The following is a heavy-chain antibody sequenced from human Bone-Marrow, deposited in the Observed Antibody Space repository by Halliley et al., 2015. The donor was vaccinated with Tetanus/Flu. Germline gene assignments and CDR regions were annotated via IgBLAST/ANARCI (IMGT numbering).Heavy chain of an antibody. CDR3: ARGYYYDSSDSGYTAFVI. Sequence: SLRLSCAGSGFDFSTFEINWVRQAPGKGLEWISYTSSNGDNKYYAESVKGRFTISRDNAKSSVYLQMNGLKAEDTAIYYCARGYYYDSSDSGYTAFVIWGQGTMVTVSS. CDR2: TSSNGDNK. V-gene: IGHV3-48*03. D-gene: IGHD3-22*01. CDR1: GFDFSTFE. J-gene: IGHJ3*02.